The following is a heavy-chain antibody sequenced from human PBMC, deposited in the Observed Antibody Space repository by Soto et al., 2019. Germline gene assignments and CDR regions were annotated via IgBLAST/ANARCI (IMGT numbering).Heavy chain of an antibody. CDR3: ARGWGSDSTTYYYAY. J-gene: IGHJ1*01. CDR1: GGTFSSST. Sequence: QVQLVQSGAEVRRPGSSVRVSCKASGGTFSSSTISWVRQAPGQGLEWVGGFTPIFGKANYAQKFQGRVTITADESTSTAYMELSSLRSEDTALYFCARGWGSDSTTYYYAYWGQGTSVTVSS. V-gene: IGHV1-69*01. CDR2: FTPIFGKA. D-gene: IGHD3-22*01.